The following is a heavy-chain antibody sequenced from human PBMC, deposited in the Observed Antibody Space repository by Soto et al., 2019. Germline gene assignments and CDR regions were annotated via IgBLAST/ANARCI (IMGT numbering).Heavy chain of an antibody. V-gene: IGHV6-1*01. CDR1: GDSVSSNSAA. J-gene: IGHJ6*02. D-gene: IGHD6-19*01. CDR3: AASSRAVASSVYYGMYV. Sequence: SQTLSLTCAISGDSVSSNSAAWNWIRQSPSRGLEWLGRTYYRSKWYNDYAVSVKSRITINPDTSKNQFSLQLNSVTPEDTAVYYCAASSRAVASSVYYGMYVWGQGTTVTGSS. CDR2: TYYRSKWYN.